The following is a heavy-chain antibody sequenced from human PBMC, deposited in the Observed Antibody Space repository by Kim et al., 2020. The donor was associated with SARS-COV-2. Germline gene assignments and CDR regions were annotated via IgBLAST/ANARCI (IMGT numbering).Heavy chain of an antibody. D-gene: IGHD1-1*01. CDR3: ASGGGQRHWFDP. J-gene: IGHJ5*02. Sequence: YNPHLKSRVTISVDTSKNQFSLRLSSVTASDTAVYFCASGGGQRHWFDPWGQGTLVTVSS. V-gene: IGHV4-34*01.